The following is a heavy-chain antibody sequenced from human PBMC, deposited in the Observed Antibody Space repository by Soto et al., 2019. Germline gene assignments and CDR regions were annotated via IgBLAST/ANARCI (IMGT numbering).Heavy chain of an antibody. CDR2: IKSRTDGGTT. Sequence: PGGSLRLSCAASGFTFTNAWMSWVRQAPGKGLEWVGHIKSRTDGGTTAYPTPVNGRFTISRDDSKNTLYLQMHSMKSEDTAVYYCTSDLRLGLGQVLHFWGCGTLVHVSS. D-gene: IGHD5-18*01. J-gene: IGHJ4*01. CDR1: GFTFTNAW. V-gene: IGHV3-15*01. CDR3: TSDLRLGLGQVLHF.